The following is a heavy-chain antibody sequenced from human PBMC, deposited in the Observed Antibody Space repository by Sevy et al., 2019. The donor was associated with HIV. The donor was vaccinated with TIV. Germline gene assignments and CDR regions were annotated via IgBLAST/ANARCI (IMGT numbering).Heavy chain of an antibody. CDR2: IFHTGST. CDR3: ARAAATMTTVTHFDY. V-gene: IGHV4-30-2*01. J-gene: IGHJ4*02. Sequence: SETLSLTCAVSGGSISSGGYSWNWIRQPPGEGLEWIGYIFHTGSTYYNPSLNSRVTISVDRSKNQFSLQLSSVTAANTAIYYCARAAATMTTVTHFDYWGQGTLVTVSS. D-gene: IGHD4-17*01. CDR1: GGSISSGGYS.